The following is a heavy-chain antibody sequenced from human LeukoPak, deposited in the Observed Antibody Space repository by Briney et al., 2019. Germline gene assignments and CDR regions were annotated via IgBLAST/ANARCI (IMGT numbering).Heavy chain of an antibody. CDR3: AATLPNIVVVPATKGPFGY. CDR2: VSGSGGNI. Sequence: GGSLRLSCAASGFTFSSYTMSWVRQAPGKGLEWVSGVSGSGGNIHYADSVKGRFTISRDNSKNTLYLQMNSLRAEDTAVYYCAATLPNIVVVPATKGPFGYWGQGALVTVSS. CDR1: GFTFSSYT. J-gene: IGHJ4*02. D-gene: IGHD2-2*01. V-gene: IGHV3-23*01.